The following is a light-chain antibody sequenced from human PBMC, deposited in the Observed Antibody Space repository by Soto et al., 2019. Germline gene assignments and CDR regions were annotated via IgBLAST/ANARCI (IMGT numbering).Light chain of an antibody. V-gene: IGLV2-18*02. Sequence: QSALTQPPSVSGSPGQSVTISCTGTSSDVGSYNRVSWYQQPPGTAPKLMIYEVSNRPSGVPDRVSGSKSGNTASLTISGLQSEDEADYYCSSYTGSSTVVFGGGTKLTVL. J-gene: IGLJ2*01. CDR1: SSDVGSYNR. CDR2: EVS. CDR3: SSYTGSSTVV.